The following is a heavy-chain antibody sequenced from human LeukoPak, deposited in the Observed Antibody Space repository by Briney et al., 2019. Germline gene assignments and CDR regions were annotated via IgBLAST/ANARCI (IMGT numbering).Heavy chain of an antibody. CDR3: ARYLDLVATSDY. Sequence: GGSLRLSCAASGFTFSSYWMSWVRQAPGKGLEWVADIKQDGSEKYYVDSVKGRFTISRGNAKNSLNLQMNSLRAEDTAVYYCARYLDLVATSDYWGQGTLVTVSS. CDR1: GFTFSSYW. D-gene: IGHD5-12*01. J-gene: IGHJ4*02. V-gene: IGHV3-7*01. CDR2: IKQDGSEK.